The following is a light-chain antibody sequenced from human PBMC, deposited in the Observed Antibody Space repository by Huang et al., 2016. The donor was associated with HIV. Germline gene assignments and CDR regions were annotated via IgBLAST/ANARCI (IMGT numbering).Light chain of an antibody. CDR3: QQSYSTPRLT. J-gene: IGKJ4*01. Sequence: DIQMTQSPSSLSASVGDRVTISCRASQTIITYLNWYQQKPGKAPKRLIYAASSLQSGVPSRFRGSGSGTDFTLTISSLQPEDFATYYCQQSYSTPRLTFGGGTKVDIK. CDR1: QTIITY. CDR2: AAS. V-gene: IGKV1-39*01.